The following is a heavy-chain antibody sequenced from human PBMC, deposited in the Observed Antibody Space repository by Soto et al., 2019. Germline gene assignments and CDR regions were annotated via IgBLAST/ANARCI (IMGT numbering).Heavy chain of an antibody. V-gene: IGHV4-59*12. Sequence: SETLSLTCTVSGGSISSYYWSWIRQPPGKGLEWIGYIYYSGSTNYNPSLKSRVTISIDRSENQFSLKLTSVTAADTAVYYCAKGACSSTACYEFDSWGQGTLVTVSS. CDR3: AKGACSSTACYEFDS. D-gene: IGHD2-2*01. CDR1: GGSISSYY. J-gene: IGHJ5*01. CDR2: IYYSGST.